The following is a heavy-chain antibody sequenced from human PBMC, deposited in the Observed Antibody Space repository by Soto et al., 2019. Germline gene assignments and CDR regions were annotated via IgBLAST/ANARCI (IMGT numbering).Heavy chain of an antibody. CDR1: GDSVSSNSAA. CDR2: TYYRSKWYN. CDR3: AREGSIAAAGSSPGFLVV. V-gene: IGHV6-1*01. J-gene: IGHJ6*02. Sequence: QTLSLTCAISGDSVSSNSAAWNWIRQSPSRGLEWLGRTYYRSKWYNDYAVSVKSRITINPDTSKNQFSLQLNSVTPEDTAVYYCAREGSIAAAGSSPGFLVVWGQGTTVTVSS. D-gene: IGHD6-13*01.